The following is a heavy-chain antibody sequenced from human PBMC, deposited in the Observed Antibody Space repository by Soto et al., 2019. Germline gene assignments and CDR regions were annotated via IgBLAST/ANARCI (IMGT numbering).Heavy chain of an antibody. V-gene: IGHV3-21*01. D-gene: IGHD3-22*01. CDR2: ISSSSSYI. Sequence: EVQLVESGGGLVKPGGSLRLSCAASGFTFSSYSMNWVRQAPGKGLEWVSSISSSSSYIYYADSVKGRFTISRDNAKNSLYLPMNSLRAEDTAVYYCARDYYDSSGYYSLYYYYYGMDVWGQGTTVTVSS. J-gene: IGHJ6*02. CDR3: ARDYYDSSGYYSLYYYYYGMDV. CDR1: GFTFSSYS.